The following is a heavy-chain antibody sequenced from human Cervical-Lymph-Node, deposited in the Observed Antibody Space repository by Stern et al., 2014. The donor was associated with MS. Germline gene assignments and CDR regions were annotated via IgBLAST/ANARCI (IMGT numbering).Heavy chain of an antibody. J-gene: IGHJ4*02. CDR3: ARETYYYDSSGSLDY. V-gene: IGHV3-33*01. Sequence: VQLVESGGGVVQPGRSLRLSCAASGFTFSSYGMHWVRQAPGKGLEWVAVIWYDGSNKYYADSVKGRFTISRDNSKNTLYLQMNSLRAEDTAVYYCARETYYYDSSGSLDYWGQGTLVTVSS. D-gene: IGHD3-22*01. CDR1: GFTFSSYG. CDR2: IWYDGSNK.